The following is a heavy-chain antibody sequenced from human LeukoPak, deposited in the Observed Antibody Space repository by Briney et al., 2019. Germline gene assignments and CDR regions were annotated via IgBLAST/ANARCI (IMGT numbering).Heavy chain of an antibody. CDR1: GFTFDDYA. J-gene: IGHJ4*02. Sequence: GGSLRLSCAASGFTFDDYAMHWVRQAPGKGLEWVSGISWNSGSIGYADSVKGRFTISRDNAKNSLYLQMNSLRAEDTALYYCAKDSSPYDSSGYYYPGYWGQGTLVTVSS. CDR3: AKDSSPYDSSGYYYPGY. V-gene: IGHV3-9*01. D-gene: IGHD3-22*01. CDR2: ISWNSGSI.